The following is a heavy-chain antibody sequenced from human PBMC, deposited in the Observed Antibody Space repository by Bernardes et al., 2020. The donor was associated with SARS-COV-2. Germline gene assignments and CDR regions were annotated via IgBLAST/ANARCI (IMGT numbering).Heavy chain of an antibody. CDR3: TSYYDLDV. V-gene: IGHV3-48*02. J-gene: IGHJ6*02. CDR1: GFSFSSYS. Sequence: GGSLRLSCAASGFSFSSYSMNWVRKAPGKGLEWVSDISSSSTTIHYADPVKGRFTISRDNAKNSLYLQMDSLRDEDTAVYYCTSYYDLDVWGQGTTVTVSS. CDR2: ISSSSTTI.